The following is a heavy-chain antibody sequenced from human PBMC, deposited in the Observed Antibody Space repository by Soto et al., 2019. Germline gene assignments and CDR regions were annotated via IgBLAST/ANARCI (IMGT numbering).Heavy chain of an antibody. CDR3: AKADSSGYYSYYYYGMDV. CDR2: ISGSGGST. D-gene: IGHD3-22*01. V-gene: IGHV3-23*01. J-gene: IGHJ6*02. Sequence: LGGSLRLSCAASGFTFSSYAMSWVRQAPGKGLEWVSAISGSGGSTYYADSVKGRFTISRDNSKNTLYLQMNSLRAEDTAVYYCAKADSSGYYSYYYYGMDVWGQGTTVTVSS. CDR1: GFTFSSYA.